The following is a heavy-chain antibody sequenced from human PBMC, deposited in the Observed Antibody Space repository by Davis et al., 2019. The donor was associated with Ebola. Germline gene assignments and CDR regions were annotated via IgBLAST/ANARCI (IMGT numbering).Heavy chain of an antibody. CDR2: ISSSSSYI. Sequence: GESLKISCAASGFTFSSYGMHWVRQAPGKGLEWVSSISSSSSYIYYADSVKGRFTISRDNAKNSLYLQMNSLRAEDTAVYYCARGEYSSSWYYFDYWGQGTLVTVSS. V-gene: IGHV3-21*01. CDR3: ARGEYSSSWYYFDY. CDR1: GFTFSSYG. D-gene: IGHD6-13*01. J-gene: IGHJ4*02.